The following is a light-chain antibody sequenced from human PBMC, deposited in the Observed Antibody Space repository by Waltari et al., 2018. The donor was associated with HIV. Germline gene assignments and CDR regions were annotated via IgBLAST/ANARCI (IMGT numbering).Light chain of an antibody. J-gene: IGKJ1*01. Sequence: ELVLTQSPGTLSVSPGKTATVSCRASQSISSTYVAWYQPKPGQAPRLLIYNASTRPTGIPDRFNGSGSGTDFILTIRRLEPGDSAVYYCQQYGSSPRTFGEGTKVEIK. CDR1: QSISSTY. V-gene: IGKV3-20*01. CDR3: QQYGSSPRT. CDR2: NAS.